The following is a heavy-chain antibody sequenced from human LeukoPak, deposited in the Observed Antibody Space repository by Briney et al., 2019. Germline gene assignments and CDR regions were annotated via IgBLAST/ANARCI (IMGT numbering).Heavy chain of an antibody. D-gene: IGHD5-24*01. Sequence: GGSLRLSCAASGFTFSDYYMSWIRQAPGKGLEWVSYISSSSSYTNYADSVKGRFTISRDNAKNSPYLQMNSLRAEDTAVYYCAREEMATPHDAFDIWGQGTMVTVSS. V-gene: IGHV3-11*05. CDR1: GFTFSDYY. J-gene: IGHJ3*02. CDR2: ISSSSSYT. CDR3: AREEMATPHDAFDI.